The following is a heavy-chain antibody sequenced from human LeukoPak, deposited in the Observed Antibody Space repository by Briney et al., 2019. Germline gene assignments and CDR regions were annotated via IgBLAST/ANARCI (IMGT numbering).Heavy chain of an antibody. Sequence: PGGSLRLSCAASGFTFSSSAMSWVRQAPGKGLEWVAAISDTGRLSYCADSVNGRFTISRDNSKNTLSLQMNSLRAADTAVYYCAKDDAVVVAASFDYWGQGTLVTVSS. V-gene: IGHV3-23*01. D-gene: IGHD2-15*01. CDR1: GFTFSSSA. CDR2: ISDTGRLS. CDR3: AKDDAVVVAASFDY. J-gene: IGHJ4*02.